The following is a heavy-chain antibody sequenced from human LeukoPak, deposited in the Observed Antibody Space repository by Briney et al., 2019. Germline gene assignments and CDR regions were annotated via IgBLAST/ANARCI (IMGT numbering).Heavy chain of an antibody. J-gene: IGHJ4*02. V-gene: IGHV3-7*03. CDR2: INEDGSKK. CDR1: GFTFSSYS. Sequence: GGSLRLSCAASGFTFSSYSMNWVRQAPGKGLEWVANINEDGSKKYYVDSVKGQLSISRDNAKNSLYLQMNSLRVEDTAVYYCARRVITFGGVIVHFDYWGQGTLVTVSS. CDR3: ARRVITFGGVIVHFDY. D-gene: IGHD3-16*02.